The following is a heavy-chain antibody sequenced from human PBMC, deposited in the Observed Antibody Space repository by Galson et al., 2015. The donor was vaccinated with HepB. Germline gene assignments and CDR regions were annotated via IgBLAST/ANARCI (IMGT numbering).Heavy chain of an antibody. CDR3: ARYYDSSGYYSRGYYGMDV. V-gene: IGHV3-74*01. J-gene: IGHJ6*02. CDR1: GFTFSSYW. D-gene: IGHD3-22*01. Sequence: SLRLSCAASGFTFSSYWMHWVRQAPGKGLVWVSRINSDGSSTSYADSVKGRFTISRDNAKNTLYLQMNSLRAEDTAVYYCARYYDSSGYYSRGYYGMDVWGQGTTVTVSS. CDR2: INSDGSST.